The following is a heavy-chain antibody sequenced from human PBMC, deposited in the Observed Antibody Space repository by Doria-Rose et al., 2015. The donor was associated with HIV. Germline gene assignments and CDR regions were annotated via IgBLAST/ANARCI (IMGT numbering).Heavy chain of an antibody. CDR3: ARVLSGTYDY. V-gene: IGHV4-59*01. Sequence: QVQLQESGPGLVKPSETLSLTCSVSGGSISHYYWSWIRQPPGKGLEYIGDIFYTVSTNYSPSLKSRVSISIDTSKNKFSLRLSSVTAADTAVYHCARVLSGTYDYWGQGTLVTVSS. CDR1: GGSISHYY. J-gene: IGHJ4*02. D-gene: IGHD1-26*01. CDR2: IFYTVST.